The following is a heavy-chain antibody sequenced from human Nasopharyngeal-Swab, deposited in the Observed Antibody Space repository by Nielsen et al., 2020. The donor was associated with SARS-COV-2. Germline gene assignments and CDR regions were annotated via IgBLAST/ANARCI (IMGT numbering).Heavy chain of an antibody. J-gene: IGHJ4*02. V-gene: IGHV3-33*08. CDR3: ARDWTTGTTHYFDY. CDR1: GFTFSNSA. CDR2: IWYDGSNK. Sequence: GESLKISCAASGFTFSNSAMSWVRQAPGKGLEWVAVIWYDGSNKYYADSVKGRFTISRDNSKNTLYLQMNSLRAEDTAVYYCARDWTTGTTHYFDYWGQGTLVTVSS. D-gene: IGHD1-1*01.